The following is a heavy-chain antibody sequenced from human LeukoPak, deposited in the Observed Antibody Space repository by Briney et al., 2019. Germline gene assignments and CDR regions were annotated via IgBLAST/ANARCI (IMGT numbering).Heavy chain of an antibody. CDR2: INPNSGGT. J-gene: IGHJ3*02. Sequence: ASVKVSCKASGYTFTGYYIHWVRQAPGQGLEWMGWINPNSGGTKSAQRFQGRVTMSRDTSTSTAFMELSSLRSDDTAMYHCASHSSSRVSWIWGQGTMVTVSS. CDR1: GYTFTGYY. D-gene: IGHD6-13*01. CDR3: ASHSSSRVSWI. V-gene: IGHV1-2*02.